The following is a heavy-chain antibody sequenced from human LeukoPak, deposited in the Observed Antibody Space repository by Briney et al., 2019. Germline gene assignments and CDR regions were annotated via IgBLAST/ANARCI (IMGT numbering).Heavy chain of an antibody. CDR2: ISSSSSYI. CDR1: GFTFSSYS. CDR3: ARGYTGDRDAFDI. Sequence: GGSLRLSCAASGFTFSSYSMNWVRQAPGKGLEWVSSISSSSSYIYYADSVKGRFTISRDNAKNSLYLQMNGLRAEDTAVYYCARGYTGDRDAFDIWGQGTTVTVSS. D-gene: IGHD7-27*01. V-gene: IGHV3-21*01. J-gene: IGHJ3*02.